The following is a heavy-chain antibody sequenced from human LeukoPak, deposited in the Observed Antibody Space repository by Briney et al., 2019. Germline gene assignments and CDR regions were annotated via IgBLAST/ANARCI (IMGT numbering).Heavy chain of an antibody. CDR3: AITRIPAGT. CDR2: ISSSGGST. CDR1: GFTFSSYT. V-gene: IGHV3-23*01. D-gene: IGHD6-13*01. J-gene: IGHJ4*02. Sequence: QPGASLRLSCAASGFTFSSYTMNWVRQAPGKGLEWVSGISSSGGSTYYADSVKAGFTISRDNSKNTLFLQMNSLRTEDTAVYFWAITRIPAGTWGQGTLVSVSP.